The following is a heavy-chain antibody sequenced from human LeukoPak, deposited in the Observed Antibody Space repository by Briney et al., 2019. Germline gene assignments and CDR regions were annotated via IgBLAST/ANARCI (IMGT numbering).Heavy chain of an antibody. V-gene: IGHV3-74*01. CDR2: IASDGSST. J-gene: IGHJ4*02. D-gene: IGHD4-23*01. CDR3: ARGRPHGNDY. Sequence: GALRLSCAASGFTFSSYWMNWVRQAPGKGLVWVSRIASDGSSTTYADSVKGRFSISRDNAKNTPYLQMNSLRVEDTAVYYCARGRPHGNDYWGQGTLVTVSS. CDR1: GFTFSSYW.